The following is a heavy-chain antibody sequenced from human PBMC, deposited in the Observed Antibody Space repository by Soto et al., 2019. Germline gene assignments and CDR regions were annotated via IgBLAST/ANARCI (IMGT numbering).Heavy chain of an antibody. CDR2: ISAYNGNT. V-gene: IGHV1-18*01. CDR1: GYTFTSYG. D-gene: IGHD3-3*01. CDR3: ARGDWVRDFWSGYGPVMDV. Sequence: ASVKVSCKASGYTFTSYGISWVRQAPGQGLEWMGWISAYNGNTNYAQKLQGRVTMTTDTSTSTAYMELRSLRSDDTAVYYCARGDWVRDFWSGYGPVMDVWGQGTTVTVSS. J-gene: IGHJ6*02.